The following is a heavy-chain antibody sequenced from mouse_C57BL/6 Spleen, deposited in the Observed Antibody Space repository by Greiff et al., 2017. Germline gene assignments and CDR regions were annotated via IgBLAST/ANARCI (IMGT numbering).Heavy chain of an antibody. CDR2: ISDGGSYT. V-gene: IGHV5-4*03. Sequence: EVKLVESGGGLVKPGGSLKLSCAASGFTFSSYAMSWVRQTPEKRLEWVATISDGGSYTYYPDNVKGRFTISRDNAKNNLYLQMSHLKSEDTSMYYYAGSGYYEYWYFDVWGTGTTVTVSS. CDR3: AGSGYYEYWYFDV. CDR1: GFTFSSYA. J-gene: IGHJ1*03. D-gene: IGHD2-3*01.